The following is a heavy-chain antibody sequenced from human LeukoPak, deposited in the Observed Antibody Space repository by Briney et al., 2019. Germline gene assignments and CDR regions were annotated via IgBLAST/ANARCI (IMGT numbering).Heavy chain of an antibody. CDR3: AKDRYTTYYYCDY. CDR2: IQSDEGNQ. CDR1: GFTFSTYG. Sequence: GGSLRLSCAASGFTFSTYGMHWVRQAPGKGLEWVAFIQSDEGNQYYTDSVKGRFTVSRDNSKDTLYLQMNSLRGEDTAVYYCAKDRYTTYYYCDYWGQGALVTVSS. J-gene: IGHJ4*02. V-gene: IGHV3-30*02. D-gene: IGHD3-16*02.